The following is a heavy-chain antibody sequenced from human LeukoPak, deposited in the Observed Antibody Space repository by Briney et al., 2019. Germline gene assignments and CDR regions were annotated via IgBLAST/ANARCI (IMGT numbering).Heavy chain of an antibody. Sequence: GGSLRLSCAASGFTVSSNYMSWVRQAPGKGLEWVSVIYSGGSTYYADSVKGRFTISRDNSKNTLYLQMNSLRAEDTAVYYCATSTPLGRYFDWSMDVWGQGTTVTVSS. CDR1: GFTVSSNY. D-gene: IGHD3-9*01. V-gene: IGHV3-53*01. J-gene: IGHJ6*02. CDR3: ATSTPLGRYFDWSMDV. CDR2: IYSGGST.